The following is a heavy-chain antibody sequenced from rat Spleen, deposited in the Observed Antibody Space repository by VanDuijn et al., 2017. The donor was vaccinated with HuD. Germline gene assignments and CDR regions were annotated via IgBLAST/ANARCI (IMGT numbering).Heavy chain of an antibody. V-gene: IGHV3-3*01. J-gene: IGHJ3*01. CDR2: VNSAGST. D-gene: IGHD1-12*02. CDR3: ARSDGVHYFLPFAD. Sequence: EVQLQESGPGLVKPSQSLSLTCSVTGHSISSSYRWNWIRKFPGNKLEWMGYVNSAGSTHYNPSLKSRISITRDTSRNQFFLQVNSVTTEDTATYYCARSDGVHYFLPFADWGQGSLVTVSS. CDR1: GHSISSSYR.